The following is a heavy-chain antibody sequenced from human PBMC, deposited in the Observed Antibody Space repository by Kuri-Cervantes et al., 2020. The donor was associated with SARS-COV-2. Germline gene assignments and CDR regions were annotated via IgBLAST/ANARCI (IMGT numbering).Heavy chain of an antibody. D-gene: IGHD6-13*01. Sequence: SCKASGFTFSSYGMHWVRQAPGKGLEWVAVISYDGSNKYYADSVKGRFTISRDNSKNTLYLQMNSLRAEDTAVYYCAKQVAAAAGKALRIRDRSLDYPRWGQGTLVTVSS. CDR2: ISYDGSNK. V-gene: IGHV3-30*18. CDR1: GFTFSSYG. J-gene: IGHJ4*02. CDR3: AKQVAAAAGKALRIRDRSLDYPR.